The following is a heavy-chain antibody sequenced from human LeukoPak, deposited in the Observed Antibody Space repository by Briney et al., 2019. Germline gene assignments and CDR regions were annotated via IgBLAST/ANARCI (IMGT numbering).Heavy chain of an antibody. D-gene: IGHD1-26*01. V-gene: IGHV3-33*01. Sequence: GRSLRLSCAASGFTFSSYGMHWVRQAPGKGLEWVAVVWFDGSNKYYADSVKGRFTISRDNSKNTLYLQMNSLRAEDTAVYYCARDEWELLRAYWGQGTLVTVSS. J-gene: IGHJ4*02. CDR1: GFTFSSYG. CDR2: VWFDGSNK. CDR3: ARDEWELLRAY.